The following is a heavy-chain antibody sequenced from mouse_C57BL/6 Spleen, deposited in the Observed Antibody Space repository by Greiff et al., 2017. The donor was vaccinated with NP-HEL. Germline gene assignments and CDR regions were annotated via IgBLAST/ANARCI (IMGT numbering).Heavy chain of an antibody. CDR3: ARRGSTTVHYAMDY. CDR2: ISNGGGST. Sequence: EVKVVESGGGLVQPGGSLKLSCAASGFTFSDYYMYWVRQTPEKRLEWVAYISNGGGSTYYPDTVKGRFTISRDNAKNTLYLQMSRLKSEDTAMYYCARRGSTTVHYAMDYWGQGTSVTVSS. CDR1: GFTFSDYY. D-gene: IGHD1-1*01. V-gene: IGHV5-12*01. J-gene: IGHJ4*01.